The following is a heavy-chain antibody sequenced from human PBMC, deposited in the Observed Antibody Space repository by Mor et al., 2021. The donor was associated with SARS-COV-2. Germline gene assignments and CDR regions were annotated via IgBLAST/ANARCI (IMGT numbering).Heavy chain of an antibody. J-gene: IGHJ4*02. Sequence: EGLVWVSRINGAGYYTDYADSVKGRFTISRDNAKNTLFLQMSSLRAEDTAVYYCARGSGSGTYRVYWGQGT. CDR3: ARGSGSGTYRVY. CDR2: INGAGYYT. V-gene: IGHV3-74*01. D-gene: IGHD3-10*01.